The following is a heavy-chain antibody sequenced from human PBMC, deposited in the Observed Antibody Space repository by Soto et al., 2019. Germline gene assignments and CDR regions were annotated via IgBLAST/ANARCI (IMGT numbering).Heavy chain of an antibody. V-gene: IGHV4-39*01. J-gene: IGHJ4*02. Sequence: QLQLQESGPGLVKPSETLSLTCNVSGVSIRRNNYYWGWIRQPPGKGLEWIGSIYYSGSTYYNPSLRSRVPISADPSQHQLSLQATSVTAAATAVYYCASQGGGLLGYFAFWGQGILVTISS. CDR1: GVSIRRNNYY. CDR3: ASQGGGLLGYFAF. CDR2: IYYSGST. D-gene: IGHD3-16*01.